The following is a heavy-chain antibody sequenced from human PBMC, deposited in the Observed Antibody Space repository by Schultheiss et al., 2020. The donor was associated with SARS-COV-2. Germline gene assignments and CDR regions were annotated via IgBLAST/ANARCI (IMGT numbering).Heavy chain of an antibody. D-gene: IGHD4-17*01. CDR2: ISYDGSNK. J-gene: IGHJ4*02. Sequence: GESLKISCAASGFTFSSYSMHWVRQAPGKGLEWVAVISYDGSNKYYADSVKGRFTISRDNSKNTLYLQMNSLRAEDTAVYYCAREYGDYVSYFDYWGQGTLVTVSS. V-gene: IGHV3-30*03. CDR1: GFTFSSYS. CDR3: AREYGDYVSYFDY.